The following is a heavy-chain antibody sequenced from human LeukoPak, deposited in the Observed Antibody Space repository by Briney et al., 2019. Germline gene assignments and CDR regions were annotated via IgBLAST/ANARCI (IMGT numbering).Heavy chain of an antibody. CDR3: ARIAWFGGGNWFDP. D-gene: IGHD3-10*01. J-gene: IGHJ5*02. CDR1: GGSISSYY. CDR2: IYTSGST. V-gene: IGHV4-4*07. Sequence: SETLSLTCTVSGGSISSYYWSWIRQPAGKGLEWIGRIYTSGSTNYNPSLKSRVTMSVDTSKNQFSLKLSSVTALDTAVYYCARIAWFGGGNWFDPWGQGTLVTVSS.